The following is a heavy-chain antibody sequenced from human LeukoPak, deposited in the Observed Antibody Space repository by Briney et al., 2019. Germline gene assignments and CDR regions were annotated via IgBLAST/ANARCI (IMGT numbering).Heavy chain of an antibody. J-gene: IGHJ1*01. CDR3: ASMDLGYCSSTCCYAEYFQH. D-gene: IGHD2-2*01. V-gene: IGHV1-69*06. Sequence: SVKVSCKASGGTFSSYAISWVRQAPGQGLEWMGGIIPIFGTANYAQKFQGRVTITADKSTSTAYMELSSLRSEDTAVYYCASMDLGYCSSTCCYAEYFQHWGQGTLVTVSS. CDR1: GGTFSSYA. CDR2: IIPIFGTA.